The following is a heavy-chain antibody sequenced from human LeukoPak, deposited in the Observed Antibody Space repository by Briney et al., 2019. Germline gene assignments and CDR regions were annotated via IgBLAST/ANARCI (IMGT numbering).Heavy chain of an antibody. Sequence: SETLSLTCTVSGVSISSSSYYWGWFRQPPGKGLEWIGSIYYSGSTNYNPSLKSRVIISVDTSTNQFSLKLSSVTAADTAVYYCARGRYYYDTSGYHYGGGLDYWGQGTLVTVSS. D-gene: IGHD3-22*01. CDR2: IYYSGST. CDR1: GVSISSSSYY. J-gene: IGHJ4*02. CDR3: ARGRYYYDTSGYHYGGGLDY. V-gene: IGHV4-39*07.